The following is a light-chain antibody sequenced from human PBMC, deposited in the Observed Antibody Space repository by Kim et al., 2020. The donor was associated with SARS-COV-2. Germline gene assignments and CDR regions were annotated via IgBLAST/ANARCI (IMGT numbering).Light chain of an antibody. CDR3: QQRSNWPSS. V-gene: IGKV3-11*01. J-gene: IGKJ2*03. Sequence: SLSPGERAPLSCRASQSVSSYLAWYQQKPGKAPRLLIYDAPNRATGIPARFSGSGSGTDFTLTISSLEPEDFAVYYCQQRSNWPSSFGQGTKLEI. CDR1: QSVSSY. CDR2: DAP.